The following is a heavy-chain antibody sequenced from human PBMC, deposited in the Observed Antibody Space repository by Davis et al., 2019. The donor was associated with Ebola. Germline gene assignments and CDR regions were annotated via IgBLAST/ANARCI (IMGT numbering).Heavy chain of an antibody. Sequence: PGGSLRLSCAASGFTFSSYTMNWVRQAPGKGLEWVSYIGTRGDPTVYADSVKGRFTVSRDDANTSLSLLMNSLRDEDTAIYYCVRDYLFALDIWGQGTMVTVSS. J-gene: IGHJ3*02. CDR1: GFTFSSYT. V-gene: IGHV3-48*02. CDR3: VRDYLFALDI. CDR2: IGTRGDPT.